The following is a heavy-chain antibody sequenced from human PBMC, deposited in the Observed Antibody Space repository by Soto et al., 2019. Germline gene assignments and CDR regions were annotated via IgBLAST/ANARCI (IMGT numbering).Heavy chain of an antibody. CDR1: GFSLSSSGVG. Sequence: QITVKESGPTLVKPTQTLTLTCSISGFSLSSSGVGVAWIRQPPGKALEWLALIYWDDDERYRPYLRSRLTITKDTSKNQVVLTMTNVDPVDTATYFCTHKGGRGAGMDVWGQGTTVTVSS. CDR3: THKGGRGAGMDV. D-gene: IGHD2-15*01. J-gene: IGHJ6*02. V-gene: IGHV2-5*02. CDR2: IYWDDDE.